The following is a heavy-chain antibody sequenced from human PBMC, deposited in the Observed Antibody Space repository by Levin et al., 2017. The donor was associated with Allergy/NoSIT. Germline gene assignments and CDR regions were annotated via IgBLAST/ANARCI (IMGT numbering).Heavy chain of an antibody. CDR2: ISSTGHTM. V-gene: IGHV3-11*01. J-gene: IGHJ4*02. CDR1: GFTLSDFY. Sequence: GGSLRLSCAASGFTLSDFYMSWIRQAPGKGLEWVSYISSTGHTMNYADSVKGRFTISRDNARSSLYLEMNSLRAEDTAVYYCARDRGAVAGDYFDYWGQGTLVTVSS. CDR3: ARDRGAVAGDYFDY. D-gene: IGHD6-19*01.